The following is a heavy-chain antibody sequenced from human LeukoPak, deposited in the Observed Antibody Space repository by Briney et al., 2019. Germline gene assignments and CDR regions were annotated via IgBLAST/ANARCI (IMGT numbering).Heavy chain of an antibody. Sequence: SVKVSCKASGGTFSSYAISWVRQAPGQGLEWMGGIIPIFVTANYAQKFQGRVTITADESTSTAYMELSSLRSEDTAVYYCARVHYDSSGYYSGAFDIWGQGTMVTVSS. V-gene: IGHV1-69*01. D-gene: IGHD3-22*01. J-gene: IGHJ3*02. CDR3: ARVHYDSSGYYSGAFDI. CDR1: GGTFSSYA. CDR2: IIPIFVTA.